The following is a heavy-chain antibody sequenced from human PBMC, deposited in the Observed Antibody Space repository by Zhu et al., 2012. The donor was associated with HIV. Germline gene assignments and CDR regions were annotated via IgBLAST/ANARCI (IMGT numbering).Heavy chain of an antibody. CDR1: GYSISSGYF. J-gene: IGHJ4*02. D-gene: IGHD4-17*01. V-gene: IGHV4-38-2*01. Sequence: QVQLRESGPGLVKPSETLSLTCDVSGYSISSGYFWGWIRQPQGKGLEWIGAIHHGGTTSYNPSLKSRVAISVDTSRNQFSLRLSSVTAADTAVYYCARHSLSTYGVWGQGTLVTVSS. CDR3: ARHSLSTYGV. CDR2: IHHGGTT.